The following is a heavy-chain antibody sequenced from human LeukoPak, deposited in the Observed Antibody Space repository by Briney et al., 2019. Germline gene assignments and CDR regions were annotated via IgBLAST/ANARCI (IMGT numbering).Heavy chain of an antibody. Sequence: SETLSLTCTVSGGSISSYYWSWIRQPAGKGLEWIGRIYTSGSTNYNPSLKSRVTMSVDTSKNQFSLKLSSVTAADTAVYYCAREFTVTWYYYYMDVWGRGTTVTVSS. J-gene: IGHJ6*03. CDR2: IYTSGST. V-gene: IGHV4-4*07. D-gene: IGHD4-11*01. CDR3: AREFTVTWYYYYMDV. CDR1: GGSISSYY.